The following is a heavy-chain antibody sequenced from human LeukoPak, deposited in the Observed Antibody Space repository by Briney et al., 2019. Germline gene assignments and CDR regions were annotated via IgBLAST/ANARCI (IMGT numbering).Heavy chain of an antibody. CDR1: GGSFSGYY. CDR3: ASVELATTNFGY. V-gene: IGHV4-34*01. D-gene: IGHD5-12*01. J-gene: IGHJ4*02. CDR2: INHSGST. Sequence: ETLSLTCAVYGGSFSGYYWSWIRQPPGKGLEWIGEINHSGSTNHNPSLKSRVTISVDTSKNEFSLKLSSVSAADTAVYYCASVELATTNFGYWGQGSLVTVSS.